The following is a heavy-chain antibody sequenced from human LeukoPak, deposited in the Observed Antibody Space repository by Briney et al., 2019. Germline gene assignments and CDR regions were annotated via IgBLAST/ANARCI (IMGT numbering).Heavy chain of an antibody. Sequence: PGGSLRLSCAASGFTLSSYAMTWVRQAPGKGLEWVAAMSGSGTTTYSADSAKGRFTISRDNSKNTLYVEMSSLRAEDTAVYYCAKFFAPSGGASGWPWTIDCWGQGTLVTVSS. CDR3: AKFFAPSGGASGWPWTIDC. CDR1: GFTLSSYA. D-gene: IGHD6-19*01. J-gene: IGHJ4*02. V-gene: IGHV3-23*01. CDR2: MSGSGTTT.